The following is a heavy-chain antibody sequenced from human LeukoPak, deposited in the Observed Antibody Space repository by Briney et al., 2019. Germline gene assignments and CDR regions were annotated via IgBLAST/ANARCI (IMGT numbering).Heavy chain of an antibody. V-gene: IGHV1-46*01. CDR1: GYTFTSYY. CDR3: ARDEYYYDSSGYYSADY. CDR2: INPSGGST. Sequence: ASVKVSCKASGYTFTSYYMHWVRQAPGQGLEWMGIINPSGGSTSYAQKFQGRVTMTRDTSTSTVYMELSSLRSEDTAVYYCARDEYYYDSSGYYSADYWGQGTLVTVSS. J-gene: IGHJ4*02. D-gene: IGHD3-22*01.